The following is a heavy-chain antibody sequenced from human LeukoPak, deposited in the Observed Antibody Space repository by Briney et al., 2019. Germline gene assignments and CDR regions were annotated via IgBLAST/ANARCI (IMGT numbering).Heavy chain of an antibody. J-gene: IGHJ4*02. CDR2: INHSGST. D-gene: IGHD5-24*01. Sequence: GSLRLSCAASGFTFSSYGMHWVRQAPGKGLEWIGEINHSGSTNYNPSLKSRVTISVDTSKNQFSLKLSSVTAADTAVYYCARHAQRHATRDYWGQGTLVTVSS. V-gene: IGHV4-34*01. CDR3: ARHAQRHATRDY. CDR1: GFTFSSYG.